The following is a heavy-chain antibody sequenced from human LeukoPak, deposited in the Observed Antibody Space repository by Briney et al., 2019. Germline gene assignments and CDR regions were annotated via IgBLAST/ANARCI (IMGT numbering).Heavy chain of an antibody. Sequence: PGGSLRLSCAASGFTVSSNYMSWVSQAPGKGLEWVSVIYSGGSTYYADSVKGRFTISRDNAKNSLYLQMNSLRAEDTAVYYCARVELLWFGELSSGYFDYWGQGTLVTVSP. V-gene: IGHV3-53*01. D-gene: IGHD3-10*01. CDR1: GFTVSSNY. CDR3: ARVELLWFGELSSGYFDY. J-gene: IGHJ4*02. CDR2: IYSGGST.